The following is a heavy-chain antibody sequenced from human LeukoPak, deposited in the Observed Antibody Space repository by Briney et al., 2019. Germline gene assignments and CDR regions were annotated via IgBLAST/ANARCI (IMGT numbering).Heavy chain of an antibody. D-gene: IGHD1-26*01. J-gene: IGHJ5*02. CDR2: IYYSGST. CDR3: ARGVPQGWVHWFDP. V-gene: IGHV4-59*01. CDR1: GGSISSYY. Sequence: SETLSLTCTVSGGSISSYYWSWIRQPPGKGLEWIGYIYYSGSTKYNPSLESRVTISVDTSKNQFSLKVRSVTAAGTAVYYCARGVPQGWVHWFDPWGQGTLVTVSS.